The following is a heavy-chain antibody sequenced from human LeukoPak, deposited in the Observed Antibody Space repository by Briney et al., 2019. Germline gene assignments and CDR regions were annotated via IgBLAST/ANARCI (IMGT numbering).Heavy chain of an antibody. CDR1: GSTFSGYS. Sequence: GGSLRLSCAASGSTFSGYSMNWVRQAPGKGLEWVSSISSSSSYIYYADSVKGRFTISRDNAKNSLYLQMNSLRAEDTAVYYCATVEYSSVPGYFDYWGQGTLVTVSS. CDR2: ISSSSSYI. J-gene: IGHJ4*02. CDR3: ATVEYSSVPGYFDY. D-gene: IGHD6-19*01. V-gene: IGHV3-21*01.